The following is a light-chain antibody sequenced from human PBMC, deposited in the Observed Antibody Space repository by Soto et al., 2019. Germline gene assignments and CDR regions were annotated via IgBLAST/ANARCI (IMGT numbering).Light chain of an antibody. Sequence: DIQMTQSPSSLSASVGDRVTITCRASQSISSYLNWYQQKPGKAPKLLIYAASSLQSGVPSRFSGSGSGTDFTLTISSLQPEEFATCYGQQSYSTLWTFGKGTKVEIK. CDR3: QQSYSTLWT. CDR1: QSISSY. CDR2: AAS. V-gene: IGKV1-39*01. J-gene: IGKJ1*01.